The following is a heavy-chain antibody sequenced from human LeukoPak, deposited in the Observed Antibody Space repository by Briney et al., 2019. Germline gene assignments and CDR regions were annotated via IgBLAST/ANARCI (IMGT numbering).Heavy chain of an antibody. CDR2: IYSGGST. Sequence: PGGSLRLSSAASGFTVSSNYMSWVRQAPGKGLEWVAVIYSGGSTYYADSVKGRFTISRDNSKNTLYLQMNSLSAEDTAVYYCARDHYGDYVSAFDIWGQGTMVTVSS. CDR3: ARDHYGDYVSAFDI. D-gene: IGHD4-17*01. V-gene: IGHV3-66*01. J-gene: IGHJ3*02. CDR1: GFTVSSNY.